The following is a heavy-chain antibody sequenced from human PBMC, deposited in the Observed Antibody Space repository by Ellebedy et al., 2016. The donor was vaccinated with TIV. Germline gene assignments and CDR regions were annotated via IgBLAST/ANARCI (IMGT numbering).Heavy chain of an antibody. Sequence: ASVKVSXXAFGYTFTSYGISWVRQATGQGLEWMGWMNPNSGNTGYAQKFQGRVTMTRNTSISTAYMELSSLRSEDTAVYYCARGRGGATNYGDFDYWGQGTLVTVSS. CDR3: ARGRGGATNYGDFDY. CDR1: GYTFTSYG. D-gene: IGHD1-26*01. J-gene: IGHJ4*02. CDR2: MNPNSGNT. V-gene: IGHV1-8*02.